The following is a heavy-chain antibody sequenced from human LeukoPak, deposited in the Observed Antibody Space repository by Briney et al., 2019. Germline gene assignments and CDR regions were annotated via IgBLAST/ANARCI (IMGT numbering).Heavy chain of an antibody. D-gene: IGHD6-25*01. CDR3: ARGGFHYYGMDV. J-gene: IGHJ6*02. CDR1: GFTFTNFE. V-gene: IGHV3-48*03. CDR2: INGVGSVI. Sequence: GSLRLSCAASGFTFTNFEMNWVRQAPGKGLEWVSYINGVGSVIYYADSVKGRFTISRDNTENSLSLQMNSLRADDAAVYYCARGGFHYYGMDVWGQGTTVTVSS.